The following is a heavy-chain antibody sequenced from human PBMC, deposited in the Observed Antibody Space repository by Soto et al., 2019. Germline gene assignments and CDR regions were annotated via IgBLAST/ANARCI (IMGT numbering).Heavy chain of an antibody. CDR1: GVSISDTSYY. Sequence: QLQLQESGPGLVKPSETLSLTCNVSGVSISDTSYYWGWIRQPPGKGLEWIGTIYFNGKTFYNPSLKSRLTISVDTSKNQISLRLTSVTAADTAVYYCARQGSYWGHGTLVAVSS. CDR2: IYFNGKT. V-gene: IGHV4-39*01. J-gene: IGHJ4*01. CDR3: ARQGSY.